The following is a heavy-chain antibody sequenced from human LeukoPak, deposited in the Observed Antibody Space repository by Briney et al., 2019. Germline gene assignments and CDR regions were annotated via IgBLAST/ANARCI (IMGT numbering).Heavy chain of an antibody. Sequence: GGSLRLSCAASGFTFSRYTVNWVRQAPGKGLEWVSCNTGSSDYIFYADSVRGRFTISRDNAKNSLYLQMNSLRAEDTAVYYCAKFKGHYGDSEYYFDYWGQGTLVTVSS. V-gene: IGHV3-21*01. D-gene: IGHD3-10*01. J-gene: IGHJ4*02. CDR3: AKFKGHYGDSEYYFDY. CDR1: GFTFSRYT. CDR2: NTGSSDYI.